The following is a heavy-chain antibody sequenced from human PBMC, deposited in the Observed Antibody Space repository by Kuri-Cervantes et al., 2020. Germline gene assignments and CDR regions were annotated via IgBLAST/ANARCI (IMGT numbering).Heavy chain of an antibody. CDR1: GYSISSGYY. V-gene: IGHV4-38-2*02. J-gene: IGHJ5*02. CDR3: ARESGYDPGDNWFDP. D-gene: IGHD5-12*01. Sequence: ESLKISCTVSGYSISSGYYWGWIRQPPGKGLEWIGSIYHSGSTYYNPSLKSRVTISVGTSKNQFSLKLSSVTAADTAVYYCARESGYDPGDNWFDPWGQGTLVTVSS. CDR2: IYHSGST.